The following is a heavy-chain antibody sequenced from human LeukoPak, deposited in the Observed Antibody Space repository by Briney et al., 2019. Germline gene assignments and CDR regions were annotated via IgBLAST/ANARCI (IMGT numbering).Heavy chain of an antibody. V-gene: IGHV3-30-3*01. D-gene: IGHD1-14*01. CDR3: ARDPEPRNYGMDV. Sequence: TGGSLRLSCAASGFTFSSYAMHWVRQAPGKGLEWVAVISYDGSNKYYADSVKGRFTISRDNSKNTLYLQMNSLRAEDTAVYYCARDPEPRNYGMDVWGQGTTVTVSS. J-gene: IGHJ6*02. CDR2: ISYDGSNK. CDR1: GFTFSSYA.